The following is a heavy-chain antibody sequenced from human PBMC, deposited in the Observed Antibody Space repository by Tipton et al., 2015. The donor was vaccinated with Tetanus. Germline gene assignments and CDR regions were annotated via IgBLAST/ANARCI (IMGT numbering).Heavy chain of an antibody. Sequence: SLRLSCAASGFTFSSYWMHWVRQVPGKGLVWVARISGDGSNIAYADFVKGRFTISRDNAKNTVFLQMNRLSVEDTAVYYCANARTHLTWGQGTLVTVSS. CDR3: ANARTHLT. CDR2: ISGDGSNI. V-gene: IGHV3-74*01. D-gene: IGHD1-14*01. J-gene: IGHJ4*02. CDR1: GFTFSSYW.